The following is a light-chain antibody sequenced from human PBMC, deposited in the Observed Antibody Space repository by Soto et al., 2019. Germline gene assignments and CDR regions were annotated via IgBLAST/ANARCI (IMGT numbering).Light chain of an antibody. Sequence: DIPMTQSPSSVSASVGDRVTITCRASQGMSSWVAWYQQKPGKAPTLLIYAASSLQSGVPSRFSDSRSATDFNLTSSSLQPADVASYSCQQANRFPLLTFGGGPKVEIK. CDR1: QGMSSW. J-gene: IGKJ4*01. CDR2: AAS. V-gene: IGKV1-12*01. CDR3: QQANRFPLLT.